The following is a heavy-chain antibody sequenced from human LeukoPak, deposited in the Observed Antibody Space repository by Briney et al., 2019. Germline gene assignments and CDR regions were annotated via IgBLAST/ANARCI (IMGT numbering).Heavy chain of an antibody. J-gene: IGHJ4*02. CDR3: ARRGIAAAGYDY. Sequence: SETLSLTCTVSGGSISSYCWSWIRQPPGKGLEWIGYIYYSGSTNYNPSLKSRVTISVDTSKNQFSLKLSSVTAADTAVYYCARRGIAAAGYDYRGQGTLVTVSS. V-gene: IGHV4-59*08. CDR1: GGSISSYC. CDR2: IYYSGST. D-gene: IGHD6-13*01.